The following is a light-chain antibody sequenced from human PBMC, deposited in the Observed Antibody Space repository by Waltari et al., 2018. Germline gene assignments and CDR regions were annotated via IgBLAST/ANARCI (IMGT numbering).Light chain of an antibody. CDR1: QGINKA. J-gene: IGKJ1*01. CDR3: QQDYTTPWT. V-gene: IGKV1-27*01. CDR2: AAS. Sequence: DIQMTQSPSSLSASVGDRVTVTCRASQGINKALSWYQQKPGKAPTLLNYAASSLQTGVSSLFSGSGSGTDFTLTISGLQPEDVATFYCQQDYTTPWTFGQGTKVEIK.